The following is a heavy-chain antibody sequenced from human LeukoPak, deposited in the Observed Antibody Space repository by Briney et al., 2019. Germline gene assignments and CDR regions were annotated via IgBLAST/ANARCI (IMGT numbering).Heavy chain of an antibody. Sequence: SETLSLTCTVSGYSISSGYYWGWIRQPPGKGLEWIGSIYHSGSTYYNPSLKSRVTISVDTSKNQFSLKLSSVTAADTAVYYCARVWSGSSINWFDPWGQGTLVTVSS. CDR2: IYHSGST. CDR1: GYSISSGYY. CDR3: ARVWSGSSINWFDP. J-gene: IGHJ5*02. V-gene: IGHV4-38-2*02. D-gene: IGHD1-26*01.